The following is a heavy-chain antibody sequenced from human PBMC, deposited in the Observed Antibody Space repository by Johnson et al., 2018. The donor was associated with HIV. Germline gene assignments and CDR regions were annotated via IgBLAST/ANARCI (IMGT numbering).Heavy chain of an antibody. CDR2: ISNDGSNK. V-gene: IGHV3-30*18. CDR3: AKDGGWPENAFDI. Sequence: QVQLVESGGGVVQPGGSLRLSCAASGFTFNSYGMHWVRQAPGKGLEWVAIISNDGSNKYYADSVKGRFTISRDNSKNTLYLQMNSLRVEDTAVYYCAKDGGWPENAFDIWGQGTMVTVSS. CDR1: GFTFNSYG. J-gene: IGHJ3*02. D-gene: IGHD6-19*01.